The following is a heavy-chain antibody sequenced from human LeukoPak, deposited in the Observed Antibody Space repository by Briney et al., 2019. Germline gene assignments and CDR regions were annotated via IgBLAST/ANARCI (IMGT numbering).Heavy chain of an antibody. V-gene: IGHV4-38-2*02. D-gene: IGHD6-13*01. CDR3: ARLEIAAAGNRWFDP. CDR1: GYSISSGYY. Sequence: PSETLSLTCTVSGYSISSGYYWGWIRQPPGKGLEWIGSIYYSGSTYYNPSLKSRVTISVDTSKNQFSLKLSSVTAADTAVYYCARLEIAAAGNRWFDPWGQGTLVTVSS. CDR2: IYYSGST. J-gene: IGHJ5*02.